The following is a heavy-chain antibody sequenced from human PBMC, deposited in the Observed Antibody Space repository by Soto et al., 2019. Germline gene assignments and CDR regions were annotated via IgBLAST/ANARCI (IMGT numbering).Heavy chain of an antibody. CDR1: GYSFTSYW. CDR3: AGIVGATTPSFDY. D-gene: IGHD1-26*01. CDR2: IYPGDSDT. V-gene: IGHV5-51*01. J-gene: IGHJ4*02. Sequence: GESLKISCKGSGYSFTSYWIGWVRQMPGKGLEWMGIIYPGDSDTRYSPSFQGQVTISADKSISTAYLQWSSLKASDTAMYYRAGIVGATTPSFDYWGQGTLVTVSS.